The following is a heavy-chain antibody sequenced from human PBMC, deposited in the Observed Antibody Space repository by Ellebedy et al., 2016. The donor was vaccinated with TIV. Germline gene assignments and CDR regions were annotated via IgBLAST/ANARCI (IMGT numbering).Heavy chain of an antibody. J-gene: IGHJ4*02. D-gene: IGHD3-9*01. CDR2: ITSYGCTT. Sequence: ASVKVSCKASGYTFSNYGIVWVRQAPGQGLEWVGCITSYGCTTASALELQGRVTVTTDTSTSTAYLELRNLRSDDTAIYYCARLVEGLALYYFDSWGQGTLVTVSS. CDR1: GYTFSNYG. V-gene: IGHV1-18*01. CDR3: ARLVEGLALYYFDS.